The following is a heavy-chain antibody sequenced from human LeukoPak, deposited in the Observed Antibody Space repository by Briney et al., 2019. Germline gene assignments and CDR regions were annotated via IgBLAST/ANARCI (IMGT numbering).Heavy chain of an antibody. CDR3: ATSADSGDAFDI. CDR1: GFTFSSYS. CDR2: ISSSSSYI. Sequence: GGSLRLSCAASGFTFSSYSMSWVRQAPGKGLEWVSSISSSSSYIYYADSVKGRFTISRDNAKNSLYLQMNSLRAEDTAVYYCATSADSGDAFDIWGQGTMVTVSS. V-gene: IGHV3-21*01. D-gene: IGHD3/OR15-3a*01. J-gene: IGHJ3*02.